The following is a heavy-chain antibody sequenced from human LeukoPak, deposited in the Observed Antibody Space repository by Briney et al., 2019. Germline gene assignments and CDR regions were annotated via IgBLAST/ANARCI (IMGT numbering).Heavy chain of an antibody. J-gene: IGHJ3*02. CDR3: ARTLGGSGSSSHDAFDI. Sequence: QPGGSLKLSCAASGFTVSSNYMSWVRQAPGKGLEWVSVIYSGGSTYYADSVKGRFTISRDNSKNTLYLQMNSLRAEDTAVYYCARTLGGSGSSSHDAFDIWGQGTMVTVSS. CDR1: GFTVSSNY. V-gene: IGHV3-53*01. CDR2: IYSGGST. D-gene: IGHD3-10*01.